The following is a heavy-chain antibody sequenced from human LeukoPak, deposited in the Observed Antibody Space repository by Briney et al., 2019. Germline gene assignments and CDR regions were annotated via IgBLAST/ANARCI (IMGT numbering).Heavy chain of an antibody. J-gene: IGHJ4*02. CDR1: GGSISSSSYY. CDR2: IYYSGST. Sequence: SESLSLTCTVSGGSISSSSYYWGWIRPPPGKELEWIGSIYYSGSTYYNPSLKSRVTISVDTSKTQFSLKLSSVTAADTAVYYCASPSGSYTIDYWGQGTLVTVSS. D-gene: IGHD1-26*01. CDR3: ASPSGSYTIDY. V-gene: IGHV4-39*07.